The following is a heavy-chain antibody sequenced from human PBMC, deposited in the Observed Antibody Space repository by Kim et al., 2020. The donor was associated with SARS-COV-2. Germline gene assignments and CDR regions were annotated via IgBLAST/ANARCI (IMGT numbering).Heavy chain of an antibody. J-gene: IGHJ5*02. CDR2: IHESLGT. D-gene: IGHD6-6*01. CDR3: TRIPPLSRAASDL. Sequence: SETLSLTCDIYGVSIDNTKWWTWVRQSPGKGLERIGEIHESLGTNHNPSLKSRVTISVDKPRNQFSLNMRSVTAADTAVYYCTRIPPLSRAASDLWGQGTLVTVSS. CDR1: GVSIDNTKW. V-gene: IGHV4-4*02.